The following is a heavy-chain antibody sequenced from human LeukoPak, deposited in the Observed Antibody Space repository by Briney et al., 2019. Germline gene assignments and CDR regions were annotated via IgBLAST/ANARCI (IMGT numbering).Heavy chain of an antibody. CDR1: GYTFTSYG. Sequence: GASVKVSCKASGYTFTSYGISWVRQAPGQGLEWMGWISAYNGNTNYAQKLQGRVTMTTDTSTSTAYMEMRSLRSDDTAVDYCARDSDIVGAPGAFDIWGQGTMVTVSS. V-gene: IGHV1-18*01. J-gene: IGHJ3*02. CDR3: ARDSDIVGAPGAFDI. CDR2: ISAYNGNT. D-gene: IGHD1-26*01.